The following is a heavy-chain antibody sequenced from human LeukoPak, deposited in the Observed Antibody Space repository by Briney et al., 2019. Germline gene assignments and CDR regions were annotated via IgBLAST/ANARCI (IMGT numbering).Heavy chain of an antibody. Sequence: ASVKVSCKASGYSFADYYMYWVRQAPGQGLEWMGGFDPEDGETIYAQKFQGRVTMTEDTSTDTAYMELSSLRSEDTAVYYCATGPLNDYWGQGTLVTVSS. CDR1: GYSFADYY. CDR3: ATGPLNDY. J-gene: IGHJ4*02. CDR2: FDPEDGET. V-gene: IGHV1-24*01.